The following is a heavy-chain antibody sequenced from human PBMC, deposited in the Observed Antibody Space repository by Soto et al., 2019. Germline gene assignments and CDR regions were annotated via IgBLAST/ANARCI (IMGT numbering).Heavy chain of an antibody. V-gene: IGHV1-69*12. CDR3: ARSLTGTYYYYGMDV. Sequence: QVQLVQSGAEVKKPGSSVKVSCKASGGTFSSYAINWVRQAPGQGLEWMGGIIPIFGTADYAQKFQGRVTITADESTSTAYMELSSLRAEDTAVYYCARSLTGTYYYYGMDVWGQGTTVTVSS. D-gene: IGHD1-20*01. CDR2: IIPIFGTA. CDR1: GGTFSSYA. J-gene: IGHJ6*02.